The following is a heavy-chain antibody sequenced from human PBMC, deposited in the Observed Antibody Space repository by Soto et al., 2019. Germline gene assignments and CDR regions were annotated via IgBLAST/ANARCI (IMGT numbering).Heavy chain of an antibody. CDR2: ISGSGGST. V-gene: IGHV3-23*01. Sequence: GGSLRLSCAASGFTFSSYAMSWVRQAPGKGLEWVSAISGSGGSTYYADSVKGRFTISRDNSKNTLYLQMNSLRAEDTAVYYCAKDIHGGIVGATDYWGQGTLVTVSS. CDR3: AKDIHGGIVGATDY. CDR1: GFTFSSYA. J-gene: IGHJ4*02. D-gene: IGHD1-26*01.